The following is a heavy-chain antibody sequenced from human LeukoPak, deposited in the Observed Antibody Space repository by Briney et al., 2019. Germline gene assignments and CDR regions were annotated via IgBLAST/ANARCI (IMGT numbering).Heavy chain of an antibody. V-gene: IGHV3-23*01. CDR1: GFTFSRYA. J-gene: IGHJ5*02. CDR2: ISGSGGST. Sequence: GGSLRLSCAASGFTFSRYAMNWVRQAPGKGLEWVSAISGSGGSTYYADSVKGRFTTSRDNSKNTLYLQMNSLRAEDTAVYYCAKDSWMGRPTITSNWFDPWGQGTLVTVSS. D-gene: IGHD3-10*01. CDR3: AKDSWMGRPTITSNWFDP.